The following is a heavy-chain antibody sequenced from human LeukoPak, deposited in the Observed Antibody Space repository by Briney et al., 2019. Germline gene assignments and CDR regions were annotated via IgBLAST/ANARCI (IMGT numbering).Heavy chain of an antibody. CDR3: ARDHAIFGVVGDAFDI. J-gene: IGHJ3*02. Sequence: ASVKVSCKTSGYTFASYGISWVRQAPGQGLEWMGWISGYNGNTKYAQKFQGRVTMTRDTSISTAYMELSRLRSDDTAVYYCARDHAIFGVVGDAFDIWGQGTMVTVSS. CDR1: GYTFASYG. D-gene: IGHD3-3*01. CDR2: ISGYNGNT. V-gene: IGHV1-18*01.